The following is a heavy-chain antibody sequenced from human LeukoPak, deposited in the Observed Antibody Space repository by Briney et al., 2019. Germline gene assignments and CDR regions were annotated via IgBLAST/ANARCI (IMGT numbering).Heavy chain of an antibody. D-gene: IGHD6-13*01. Sequence: ASVKVSCKASGGTFSSYAISWVRQAPGQGLEWMGGIIPIFGTANYAQKFQGRVTITADESTSTAYMELSSLRSEDTAVYYCASGIAADGSLTWFDPWGQGTLVTVTS. J-gene: IGHJ5*02. CDR3: ASGIAADGSLTWFDP. CDR2: IIPIFGTA. V-gene: IGHV1-69*01. CDR1: GGTFSSYA.